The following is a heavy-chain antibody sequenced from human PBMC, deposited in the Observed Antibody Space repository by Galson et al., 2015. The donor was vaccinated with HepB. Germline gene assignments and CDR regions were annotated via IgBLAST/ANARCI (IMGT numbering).Heavy chain of an antibody. CDR3: SRDAPVPYCGGDCYSWDY. Sequence: ETLSLTCTVPGGSMSGYFWSWIRQPAGKGLEYIGRVYTTGSTNYNPSLESRVTMSVDTSRNQFSLKLNSVTAADTAVYFCSRDAPVPYCGGDCYSWDYWGQGTLVTVSS. CDR1: GGSMSGYF. CDR2: VYTTGST. V-gene: IGHV4-4*07. D-gene: IGHD2-21*02. J-gene: IGHJ4*02.